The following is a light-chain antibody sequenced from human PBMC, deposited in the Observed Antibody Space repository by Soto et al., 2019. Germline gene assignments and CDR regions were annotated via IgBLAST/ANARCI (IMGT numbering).Light chain of an antibody. Sequence: QSALTQPASVSGAPGQSITISCTGTSSDVGCYNYVSWYQQYPGKAPKLMIYDVSNRPSGVSNRFSGSKSGNTASLTISGLQAEDEADYYCSSYTISNTLVFGSGTKLTVL. CDR1: SSDVGCYNY. CDR3: SSYTISNTLV. J-gene: IGLJ1*01. CDR2: DVS. V-gene: IGLV2-14*01.